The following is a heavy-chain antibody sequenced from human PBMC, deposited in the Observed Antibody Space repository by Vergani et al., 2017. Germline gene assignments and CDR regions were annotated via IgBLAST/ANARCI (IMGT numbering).Heavy chain of an antibody. CDR2: ISYTGST. V-gene: IGHV4-39*01. J-gene: IGHJ4*02. CDR3: ARHTGYIPFY. D-gene: IGHD6-13*01. CDR1: GDSMYSSNYY. Sequence: QLQLQESGPGLVKPSETLSLTCTVSGDSMYSSNYYWGWIRQPPGRGLEWVGIISYTGSTYNNPSLKSRLTISVDTSRNQFSLELSSVTAADTAMYYCARHTGYIPFYWGQGTLVTVSS.